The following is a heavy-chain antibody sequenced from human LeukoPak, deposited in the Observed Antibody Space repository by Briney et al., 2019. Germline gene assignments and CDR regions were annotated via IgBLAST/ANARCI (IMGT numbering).Heavy chain of an antibody. CDR2: MSYSGST. Sequence: PSETLSLTCTVSGGSISSSGYKWGWIRQTPGKGLEWIGSMSYSGSTYYNPSLKSRVTLSVDTSKNQFSLKLSSVTAADTAVYYCARAPPTGYSGYVYGMDVWGQGTTVTVSS. V-gene: IGHV4-39*07. CDR1: GGSISSSGYK. D-gene: IGHD5-12*01. CDR3: ARAPPTGYSGYVYGMDV. J-gene: IGHJ6*02.